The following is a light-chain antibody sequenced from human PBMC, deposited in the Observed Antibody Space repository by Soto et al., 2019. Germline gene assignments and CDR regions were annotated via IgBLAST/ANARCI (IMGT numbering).Light chain of an antibody. V-gene: IGLV2-14*01. Sequence: QSALTQPASVSGSPGQSITISCTGTSSDVGGYNYVSWYQQYPGKAPKLMIYEVTNRPSGVSNRFSGSKSGNAASLTISGLQAEDEADYYCSSYTSSSTWVFGGGTKVTAL. CDR2: EVT. CDR3: SSYTSSSTWV. J-gene: IGLJ3*02. CDR1: SSDVGGYNY.